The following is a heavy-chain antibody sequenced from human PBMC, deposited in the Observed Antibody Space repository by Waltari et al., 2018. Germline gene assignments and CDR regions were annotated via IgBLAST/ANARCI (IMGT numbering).Heavy chain of an antibody. J-gene: IGHJ4*02. D-gene: IGHD5-12*01. V-gene: IGHV1-69*13. Sequence: QVQLVQSGAEVKKPGSSVKVSCKASGGTFSSYAISWVRQAPGQGLEWMGGIIPILGTANYAQKFQGRVTITAEESTSTAYMELSSLRSEDTAVYYCARGSMGGYALYYFDYWGQGTLVTVSS. CDR1: GGTFSSYA. CDR3: ARGSMGGYALYYFDY. CDR2: IIPILGTA.